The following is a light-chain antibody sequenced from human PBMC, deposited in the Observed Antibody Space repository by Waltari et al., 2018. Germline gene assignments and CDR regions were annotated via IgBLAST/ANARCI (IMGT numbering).Light chain of an antibody. J-gene: IGKJ2*03. CDR3: LQHKTYPHS. CDR1: QAINVF. CDR2: AAS. Sequence: DIQMTQSPSVIYASVGHRVPITCRASQAINVFAGWFQQRPGKAPRRLIYAASTLELGVPSRFSGSGYGTEFTLTISSLQPEDFATYYCLQHKTYPHSFGQGTRVEIK. V-gene: IGKV1-17*03.